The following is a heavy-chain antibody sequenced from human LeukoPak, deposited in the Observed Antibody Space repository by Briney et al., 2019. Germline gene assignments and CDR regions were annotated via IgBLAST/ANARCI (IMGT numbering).Heavy chain of an antibody. Sequence: SETLSLTCTVSGGSISSSSYYWGWIRQPPGKGLEWIGYIYYSGSTNYNPSLKSRVTISVDTSKNQFSLKLSSVTAADTAVYYCARILWFGEPNFDYWGQGTLVTVSS. V-gene: IGHV4-61*05. CDR2: IYYSGST. D-gene: IGHD3-10*01. CDR1: GGSISSSSYY. CDR3: ARILWFGEPNFDY. J-gene: IGHJ4*02.